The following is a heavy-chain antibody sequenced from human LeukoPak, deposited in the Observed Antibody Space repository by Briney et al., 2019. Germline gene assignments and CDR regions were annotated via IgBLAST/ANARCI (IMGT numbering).Heavy chain of an antibody. CDR3: AKYISAAGEVWFDP. V-gene: IGHV3-30*02. J-gene: IGHJ5*02. Sequence: GGSLRLSCVASGFTFSSFGMHWVRQAPGKGLEWVTFIRYDGSDKYYADSVKGRFTISRDNSKNTLYLQMNSLTTEDTAVYYCAKYISAAGEVWFDPWGQGTLVTVSS. D-gene: IGHD6-13*01. CDR2: IRYDGSDK. CDR1: GFTFSSFG.